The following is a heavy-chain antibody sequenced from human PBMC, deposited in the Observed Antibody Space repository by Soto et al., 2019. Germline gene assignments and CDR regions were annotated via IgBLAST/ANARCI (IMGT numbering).Heavy chain of an antibody. CDR3: ARGHSWSPYYYGSGSYY. V-gene: IGHV1-8*01. Sequence: QVQLVQSGAEVKKPGASVKVSCKASGYTFTSYDINWVRQATGQGLEWMGWMNPNSGNTGYEQKFQGRVTMTSNTSISTAYMELSSLRSEDTAVYYCARGHSWSPYYYGSGSYYWGQGTLVTVSS. J-gene: IGHJ4*02. CDR1: GYTFTSYD. D-gene: IGHD3-10*01. CDR2: MNPNSGNT.